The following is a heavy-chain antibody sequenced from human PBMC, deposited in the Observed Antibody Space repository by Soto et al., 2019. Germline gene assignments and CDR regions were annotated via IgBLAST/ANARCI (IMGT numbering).Heavy chain of an antibody. Sequence: QVQLVQSGAEVKKPGSSVKVSCKASGGTFSSYAISWVRQAPGQGLEWMGGIIPIFGTANYAQKFQGRVTITADEATSTAYMELSSLRSEDAAVYYCARVVWSGYYRLSEFDYWGQGTLVTVSS. J-gene: IGHJ4*02. V-gene: IGHV1-69*12. CDR3: ARVVWSGYYRLSEFDY. CDR2: IIPIFGTA. D-gene: IGHD3-3*01. CDR1: GGTFSSYA.